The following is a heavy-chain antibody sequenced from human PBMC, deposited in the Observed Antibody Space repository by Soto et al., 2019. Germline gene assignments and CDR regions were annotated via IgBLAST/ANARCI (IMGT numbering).Heavy chain of an antibody. Sequence: ASVKVSCKASGGTFSSYAISWVRQAPGQGLEWMGGIIPIFGTANYAQKFQGRVTITADKSTSTAYMELSSLRSEDTAVYYCARDLVATGPLDYWGQGTLLTVSS. CDR3: ARDLVATGPLDY. V-gene: IGHV1-69*06. J-gene: IGHJ4*02. CDR2: IIPIFGTA. CDR1: GGTFSSYA. D-gene: IGHD5-12*01.